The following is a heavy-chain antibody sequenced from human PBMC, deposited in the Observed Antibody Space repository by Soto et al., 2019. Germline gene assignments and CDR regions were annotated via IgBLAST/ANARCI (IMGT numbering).Heavy chain of an antibody. D-gene: IGHD4-17*01. CDR3: AKGGPPGHYVSRCPMWFGF. CDR1: GFTLNRFG. J-gene: IGHJ4*02. Sequence: QVQLVESGGGVVQPGGSLRLSCEGSGFTLNRFGMHWVRQAPGKGLEWLAVISSDGGDQYYADSVKGRCTVSRDNSKSSLYFQMNSLRSDDTTTYYCAKGGPPGHYVSRCPMWFGFWGQGAMGIVSS. CDR2: ISSDGGDQ. V-gene: IGHV3-30*18.